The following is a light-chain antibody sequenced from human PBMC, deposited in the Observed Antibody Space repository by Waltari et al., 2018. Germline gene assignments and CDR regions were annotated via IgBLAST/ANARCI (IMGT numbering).Light chain of an antibody. Sequence: QSVVTQPPSASGTPGQRVTISCSGSSSNIGGNHVSWYQQFPGMAPKLLIYKNSQRPSGVPDRFPGSKSGPSASLAISGLRSEDEAQYYCAAWDDGLSGPAFGGGTKLTVL. CDR3: AAWDDGLSGPA. V-gene: IGLV1-47*01. J-gene: IGLJ3*02. CDR2: KNS. CDR1: SSNIGGNH.